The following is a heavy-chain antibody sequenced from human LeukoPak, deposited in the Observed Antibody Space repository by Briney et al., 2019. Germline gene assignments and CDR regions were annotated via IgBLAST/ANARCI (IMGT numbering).Heavy chain of an antibody. Sequence: GGYLRLSCAASGFTFSSYAMSWVRQAPGKGLEWVAVISYDGSNKYYADSVKGRFTISKDNSKNPLYLQMNSLRAEDTAVYYCANLGGIAAAGTSLWGQGTLVTVSS. V-gene: IGHV3-30*18. J-gene: IGHJ4*02. CDR3: ANLGGIAAAGTSL. CDR2: ISYDGSNK. D-gene: IGHD6-13*01. CDR1: GFTFSSYA.